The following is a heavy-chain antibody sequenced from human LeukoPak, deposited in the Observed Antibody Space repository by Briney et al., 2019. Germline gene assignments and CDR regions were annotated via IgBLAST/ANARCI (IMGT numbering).Heavy chain of an antibody. CDR1: RFTFSNYD. V-gene: IGHV3-48*02. Sequence: EGSLRLSCAASRFTFSNYDMNWVRQAPGKGLEWLSYIISGGSTIYYADSVKGRFTISRDNAKNSLYLQMNSLRDEDTAVYYCARVRLYAFDIWGQGTMVTVSS. CDR2: IISGGSTI. CDR3: ARVRLYAFDI. J-gene: IGHJ3*02.